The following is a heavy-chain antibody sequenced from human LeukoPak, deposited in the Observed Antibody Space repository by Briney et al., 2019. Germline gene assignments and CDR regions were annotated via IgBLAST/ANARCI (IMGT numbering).Heavy chain of an antibody. Sequence: PGGSLRLSCAASGFTLSSDGMRWVRQAPGKGLEWVGFIRYDGSNKYYADSVKRRFTISRDNSKHSLYLQMNSLRAEDTAVYYCAKDLHRYCSGGSCSGLFDYWGQGTLVTVSS. D-gene: IGHD2-15*01. J-gene: IGHJ4*02. CDR2: IRYDGSNK. V-gene: IGHV3-30*02. CDR1: GFTLSSDG. CDR3: AKDLHRYCSGGSCSGLFDY.